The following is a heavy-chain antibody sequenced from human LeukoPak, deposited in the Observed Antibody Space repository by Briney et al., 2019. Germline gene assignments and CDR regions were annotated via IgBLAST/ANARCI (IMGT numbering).Heavy chain of an antibody. CDR2: IYYSGST. Sequence: SETLSFTCTVSGGSISSSSYYWGWIRQPPGKGLEWIGSIYYSGSTYYNPSLKSRVTISVDTSKNQFSLKLSSVTAADTAVYYCARPYSSGWYGDFDYWGQGTLVTVSS. V-gene: IGHV4-39*01. CDR3: ARPYSSGWYGDFDY. CDR1: GGSISSSSYY. J-gene: IGHJ4*02. D-gene: IGHD6-19*01.